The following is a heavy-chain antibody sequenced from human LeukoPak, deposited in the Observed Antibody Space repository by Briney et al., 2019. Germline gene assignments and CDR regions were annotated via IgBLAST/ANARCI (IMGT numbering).Heavy chain of an antibody. CDR3: ARDNSVGDIAWWFDP. CDR2: INPTGTGT. D-gene: IGHD3-10*01. Sequence: ASVKVSCKASGYTFINNWVHWVRQAPGQGLEWIGLINPTGTGTLYAQKFQGRVTMTRDMSTSTDCMELSSLRSEDTAVYYCARDNSVGDIAWWFDPWGQGTLVTVSS. J-gene: IGHJ5*02. CDR1: GYTFINNW. V-gene: IGHV1-46*01.